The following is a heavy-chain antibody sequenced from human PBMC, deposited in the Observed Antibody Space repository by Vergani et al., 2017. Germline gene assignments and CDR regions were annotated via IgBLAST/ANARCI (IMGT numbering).Heavy chain of an antibody. CDR3: ARDLHWNQRGCFDY. J-gene: IGHJ4*02. CDR1: GFTFSSYS. V-gene: IGHV3-21*01. Sequence: VQLVESGGGLVKPGGSLRLSCAASGFTFSSYSMNWVRQAPGKGLEWVSSISSSSSYIYYADSMKGRFTISRDNAKNSLYLQMNSLRAEDTAVYYCARDLHWNQRGCFDYWGQGTLVTVSS. CDR2: ISSSSSYI. D-gene: IGHD1-1*01.